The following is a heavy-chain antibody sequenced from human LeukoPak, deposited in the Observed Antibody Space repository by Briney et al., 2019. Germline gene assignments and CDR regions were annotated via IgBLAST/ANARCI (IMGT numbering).Heavy chain of an antibody. CDR3: VVGLTTVTPFDY. V-gene: IGHV3-23*01. Sequence: GGSLRLSCEASGFTFSSYAMSWVRQAPGKGLEWVSAISGSGGSTYYADSVRGRFTISRNNSKNTLYLQMNSLRAEDTAVYYCVVGLTTVTPFDYWGQGTLVTVSS. D-gene: IGHD4-17*01. CDR1: GFTFSSYA. CDR2: ISGSGGST. J-gene: IGHJ4*02.